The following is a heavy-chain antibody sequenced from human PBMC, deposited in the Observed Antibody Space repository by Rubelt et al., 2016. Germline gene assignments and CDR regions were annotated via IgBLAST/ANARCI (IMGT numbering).Heavy chain of an antibody. CDR1: GGTFSSYA. V-gene: IGHV1-69*01. Sequence: QVQLVQSGAEVKKPGSSVRVSCKASGGTFSSYAISWVRQAPGQGLEWMGGIIPIFGTANYAQKFQGRVTITTDDSTSTAYMELSSLRSEDTAVYYCARRSEFVHPYGMDVWGQGTTVTVSS. CDR2: IIPIFGTA. D-gene: IGHD3-3*01. CDR3: ARRSEFVHPYGMDV. J-gene: IGHJ6*02.